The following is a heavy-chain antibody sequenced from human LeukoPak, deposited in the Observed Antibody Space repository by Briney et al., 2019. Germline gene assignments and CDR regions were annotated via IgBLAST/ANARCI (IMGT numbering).Heavy chain of an antibody. J-gene: IGHJ6*02. CDR2: FDPEDGET. CDR1: GYTLTELS. V-gene: IGHV1-24*01. CDR3: ATPPVNEYYYYYGMDV. Sequence: GASVKVSCKVSGYTLTELSMHWVRQAPGKGLEWMGGFDPEDGETIYAQKFQGRVTMTEDTSTDTAYMELSSLRSEDTAMYYCATPPVNEYYYYYGMDVWGQGTTVTVSS. D-gene: IGHD1-1*01.